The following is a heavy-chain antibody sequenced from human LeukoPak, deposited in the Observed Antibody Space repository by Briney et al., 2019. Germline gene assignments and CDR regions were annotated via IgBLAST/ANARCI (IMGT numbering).Heavy chain of an antibody. CDR1: GFTFSSYG. V-gene: IGHV3-30*18. J-gene: IGHJ6*02. D-gene: IGHD6-6*01. CDR3: AKDSSGVDDYYYYYGMDV. Sequence: GSLRLSCAASGFTFSSYGMHWVRQAPGRGLGWVAVISYDGSNKYYADSVKGRFTISRDNSKNTLYLQMNSLRAEDTAVYYCAKDSSGVDDYYYYYGMDVWGQGTTVTVSS. CDR2: ISYDGSNK.